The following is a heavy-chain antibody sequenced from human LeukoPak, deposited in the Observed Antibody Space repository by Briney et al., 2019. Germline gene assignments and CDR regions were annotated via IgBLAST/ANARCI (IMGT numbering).Heavy chain of an antibody. Sequence: ASVKVSCKASGYTFTSYDINWVRQATGQGLEWMGWMNPNSGNSDYAQKLQGRVTMTTDTSTSTAYMELRSLRSDDTAVYYCARSPQRRPGPPFDYWGQGTLVTVSS. D-gene: IGHD1-1*01. J-gene: IGHJ4*02. CDR3: ARSPQRRPGPPFDY. CDR1: GYTFTSYD. V-gene: IGHV1-8*01. CDR2: MNPNSGNS.